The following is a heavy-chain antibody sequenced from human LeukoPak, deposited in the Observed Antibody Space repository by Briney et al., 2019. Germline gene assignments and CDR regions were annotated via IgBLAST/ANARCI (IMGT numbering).Heavy chain of an antibody. D-gene: IGHD2-2*01. V-gene: IGHV3-23*01. CDR2: ISGSGGST. Sequence: PGGSLRLSCAASGFTFSSYAMSWVRQAPGKGLEWVSAISGSGGSTYYADSVKGRFTISRDNAKNSLYLQMNSLRAEDTAVYYWARAGLRKSTCSYGYYFYFLDGWGKGTTVTVSS. CDR3: ARAGLRKSTCSYGYYFYFLDG. J-gene: IGHJ6*03. CDR1: GFTFSSYA.